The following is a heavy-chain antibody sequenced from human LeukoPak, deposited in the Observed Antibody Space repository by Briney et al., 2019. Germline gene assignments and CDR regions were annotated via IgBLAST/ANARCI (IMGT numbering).Heavy chain of an antibody. CDR2: IIPIFGTA. D-gene: IGHD5-18*01. CDR3: ASNTWIQLWLGGAFDI. CDR1: GGTFSSYA. V-gene: IGHV1-69*13. Sequence: SVKVSCKASGGTFSSYAISRVRQAPGQGLEWMGGIIPIFGTANYAQKFQGRVTITADESTSTAYMELSSLRSEDTAVYYCASNTWIQLWLGGAFDIWGQGTMVTVSS. J-gene: IGHJ3*02.